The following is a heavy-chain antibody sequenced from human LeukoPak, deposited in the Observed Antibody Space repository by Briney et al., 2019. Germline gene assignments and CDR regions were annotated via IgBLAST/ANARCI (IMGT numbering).Heavy chain of an antibody. D-gene: IGHD2-21*02. CDR3: ARSGSKVMTAINF. J-gene: IGHJ4*02. Sequence: SETLSLTCTVSGGSISSSSYYWGWIRQPPGKRLEWIGSIYYSGSTYYNPSLKSRVTISVDTSNNQFSLKLSSVTAADTAVYYCARSGSKVMTAINFWGQGTLVTVSS. V-gene: IGHV4-39*07. CDR1: GGSISSSSYY. CDR2: IYYSGST.